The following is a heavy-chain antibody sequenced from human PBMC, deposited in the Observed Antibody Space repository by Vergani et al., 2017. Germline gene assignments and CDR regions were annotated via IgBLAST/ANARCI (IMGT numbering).Heavy chain of an antibody. CDR1: GFTFSTNA. Sequence: EVQLLESGGGLGQPGGSLRLSCAVSGFTFSTNAMSWVRQAPGKGLEWVSYISSSSSTIYYADSVKGRFTISRDNAKNSLYLQMNSLRAEDTAVYYCARGGLKGSSWGDYYYYYGMDVWGQGTTVTVSS. D-gene: IGHD6-13*01. V-gene: IGHV3-48*01. J-gene: IGHJ6*02. CDR3: ARGGLKGSSWGDYYYYYGMDV. CDR2: ISSSSSTI.